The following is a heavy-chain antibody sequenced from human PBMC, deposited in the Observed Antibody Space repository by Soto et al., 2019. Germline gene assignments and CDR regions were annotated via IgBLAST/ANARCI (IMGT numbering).Heavy chain of an antibody. J-gene: IGHJ6*02. CDR3: AASCVGCGGFNYYGMDV. Sequence: QVQLQESGPGLVKPSQTLSLTCTVSGGSINSGGYYWSWIRQHPGKGLEWIGYIYYSGSTYYNPSLKSRVTISVDTSKNQFSLKLSSVTAADTAVYYCAASCVGCGGFNYYGMDVWGQGTTVTVSS. V-gene: IGHV4-31*03. D-gene: IGHD2-21*01. CDR1: GGSINSGGYY. CDR2: IYYSGST.